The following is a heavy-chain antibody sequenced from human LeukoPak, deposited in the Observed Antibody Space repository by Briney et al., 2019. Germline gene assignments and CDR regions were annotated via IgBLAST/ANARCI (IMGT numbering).Heavy chain of an antibody. CDR1: GGSFSGYY. J-gene: IGHJ5*02. V-gene: IGHV4-34*01. CDR2: INHSGST. D-gene: IGHD3-10*01. Sequence: SETLSLTCAVYGGSFSGYYWSWIRQPPGKGLEWIGEINHSGSTNYNPSLKSRVTISVDTSKSQFSLKLSSVTAADTAVYYCARDGSGSRRFDPWGQGTLVTVSS. CDR3: ARDGSGSRRFDP.